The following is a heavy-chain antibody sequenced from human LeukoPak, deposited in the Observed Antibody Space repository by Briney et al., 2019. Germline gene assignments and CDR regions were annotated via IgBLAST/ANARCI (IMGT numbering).Heavy chain of an antibody. D-gene: IGHD3-10*01. J-gene: IGHJ3*02. CDR2: IYTSGST. CDR3: ARAVSALWFGELSPHDAFDI. CDR1: GGSISSANYY. Sequence: PSQTLSLTCTVSGGSISSANYYWSWIRQPAGKGLEWIGRIYTSGSTNYNPSLKSRVTISVDTSKNQFSLKLSSVTAADTAVYYCARAVSALWFGELSPHDAFDIWGQGTMVTVSS. V-gene: IGHV4-61*02.